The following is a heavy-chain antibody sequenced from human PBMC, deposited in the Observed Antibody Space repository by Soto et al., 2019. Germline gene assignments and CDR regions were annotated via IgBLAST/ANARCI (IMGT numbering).Heavy chain of an antibody. CDR3: AKSSYSSGYYGMDV. V-gene: IGHV3-30*18. D-gene: IGHD6-19*01. Sequence: QVQLVESGGGVVQPGRSLRLSCAASGFTFSSYGMHWVRQAPGKGLEWVAVISYDGSNKYYADSVKGRFTISRDNSKNTLYLQMNSLRAEDTAVYYCAKSSYSSGYYGMDVW. J-gene: IGHJ6*01. CDR1: GFTFSSYG. CDR2: ISYDGSNK.